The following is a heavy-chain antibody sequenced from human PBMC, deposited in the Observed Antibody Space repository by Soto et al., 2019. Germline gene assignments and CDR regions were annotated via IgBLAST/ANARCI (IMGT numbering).Heavy chain of an antibody. Sequence: SETLSLTCAVYGGSFSGYYWSWIRQPPGKGLEWIGEINHSGSTNYNPSLKSRVTISVDTSKNQFSLKLSSVTAADTAVYYCARGQGYYDFWSGYYYHGPYYYYGMDVWGQGTTVT. CDR2: INHSGST. CDR1: GGSFSGYY. CDR3: ARGQGYYDFWSGYYYHGPYYYYGMDV. V-gene: IGHV4-34*01. D-gene: IGHD3-3*01. J-gene: IGHJ6*02.